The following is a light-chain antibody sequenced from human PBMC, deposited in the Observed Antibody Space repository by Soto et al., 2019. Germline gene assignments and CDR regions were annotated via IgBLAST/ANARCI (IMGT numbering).Light chain of an antibody. J-gene: IGLJ2*01. CDR3: QSYDFSLSGVV. CDR2: DNS. V-gene: IGLV1-40*01. CDR1: SSNIGAGYN. Sequence: QSVLTQPPSVSGAPGQRVTISCTGSSSNIGAGYNVHWYQHLPGTAPKLLIYDNSNRPSGVPDRFSGSKSSTSASLAITGLQAEDEADYYCQSYDFSLSGVVFGGGTKLTVL.